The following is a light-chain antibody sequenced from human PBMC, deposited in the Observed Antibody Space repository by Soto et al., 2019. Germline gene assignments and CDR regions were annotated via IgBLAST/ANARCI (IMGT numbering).Light chain of an antibody. Sequence: EVVLTQSPGTLSLSPGESATLSCMASQSVTNNYFAWYQQKPGQAPRLLIFVSSDRATGIPDRFSGSGSGTDFTLTISRLEPEDFAVYYCHQYGSSPPYTFGRGTKLEIK. CDR1: QSVTNNY. V-gene: IGKV3-20*01. CDR3: HQYGSSPPYT. J-gene: IGKJ2*01. CDR2: VSS.